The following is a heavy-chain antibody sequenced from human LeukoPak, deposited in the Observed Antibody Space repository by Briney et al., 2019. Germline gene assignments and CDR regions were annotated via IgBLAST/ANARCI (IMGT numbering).Heavy chain of an antibody. CDR2: ISSRDSTI. D-gene: IGHD6-13*01. V-gene: IGHV3-11*04. CDR1: GFTFSDYY. CDR3: ARASSWYGVDP. Sequence: PGGPLRLSCAASGFTFSDYYMSWIRQAPGKGLEWVSYISSRDSTIYYADSVKGRFTISRDNAKNSLYLQMNSLRAEDTAVYYCARASSWYGVDPWGQGTLVTVSS. J-gene: IGHJ5*02.